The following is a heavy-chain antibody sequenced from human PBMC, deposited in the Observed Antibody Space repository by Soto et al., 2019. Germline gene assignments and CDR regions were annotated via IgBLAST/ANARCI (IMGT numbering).Heavy chain of an antibody. Sequence: SETLSLTCTVSGGSIGTSYWSWIRQPPGKTLEWIGFIYYSGITNYNPSLKSRVTILVDTSKNQFSLKLTSVTAADTAMYYCARHQYYYGSGSFYYWFDPWGHGTLFIVS. CDR1: GGSIGTSY. CDR3: ARHQYYYGSGSFYYWFDP. J-gene: IGHJ5*02. V-gene: IGHV4-59*08. CDR2: IYYSGIT. D-gene: IGHD3-10*01.